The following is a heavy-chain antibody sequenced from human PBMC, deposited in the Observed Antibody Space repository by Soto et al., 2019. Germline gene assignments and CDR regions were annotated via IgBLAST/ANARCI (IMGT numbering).Heavy chain of an antibody. CDR1: GFTFSSYS. D-gene: IGHD3-10*01. CDR3: ARDARNLWFGELYYMDV. Sequence: EVQLVESGGGLVKPGGSLRLSCAASGFTFSSYSMNWVRQAPGKGLEWVSSISSSSSYIYYADSVKGRFTISRDNAKNSLYLQMNSLRAEDTAVYYCARDARNLWFGELYYMDVWGKGTTVTVSS. V-gene: IGHV3-21*01. CDR2: ISSSSSYI. J-gene: IGHJ6*03.